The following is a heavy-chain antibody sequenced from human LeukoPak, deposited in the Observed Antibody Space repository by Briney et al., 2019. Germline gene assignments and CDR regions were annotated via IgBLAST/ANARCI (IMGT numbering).Heavy chain of an antibody. J-gene: IGHJ6*03. CDR2: IYTSGST. Sequence: SETLSLTCTVSGGSISSYYWSWVRQPPGKGLEWIGRIYTSGSTNYNPSLKSRVTISVDTSKNQFSLKLSSVTAADTAVYYCARGDPTTANYYYYYMDVWGKGTTVTVSS. CDR3: ARGDPTTANYYYYYMDV. V-gene: IGHV4-4*08. D-gene: IGHD4-11*01. CDR1: GGSISSYY.